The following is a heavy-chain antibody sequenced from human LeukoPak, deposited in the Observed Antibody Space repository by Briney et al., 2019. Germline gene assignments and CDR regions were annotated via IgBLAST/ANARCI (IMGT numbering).Heavy chain of an antibody. Sequence: GESLKISCKGSGYSFTSYWIGWVRQMPGKGLEWMGIIYPGDSDTRYSPSFQGQVTISADKSISTAYLQWSSLKASDTAMYYCARRRDSSGYYWLFDYWGQGTLVTVSS. D-gene: IGHD3-22*01. CDR2: IYPGDSDT. V-gene: IGHV5-51*01. J-gene: IGHJ4*02. CDR3: ARRRDSSGYYWLFDY. CDR1: GYSFTSYW.